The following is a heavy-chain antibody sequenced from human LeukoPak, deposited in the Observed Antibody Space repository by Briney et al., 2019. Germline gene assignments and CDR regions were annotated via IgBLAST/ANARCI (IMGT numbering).Heavy chain of an antibody. Sequence: KSGGSLRLSCEASGFTFSSYSFNWVRQAPGEGLEWVSSLTSISGHIYYADSVKGRFTISRDNAKNSLYLQMNSLRAEDTAVYYCARVSNLDYGDYFSDYWAQGTLVTVSS. CDR2: LTSISGHI. CDR1: GFTFSSYS. V-gene: IGHV3-21*01. D-gene: IGHD4-17*01. CDR3: ARVSNLDYGDYFSDY. J-gene: IGHJ4*02.